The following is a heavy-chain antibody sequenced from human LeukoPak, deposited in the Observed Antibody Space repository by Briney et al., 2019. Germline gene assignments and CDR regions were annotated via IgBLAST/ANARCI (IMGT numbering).Heavy chain of an antibody. Sequence: GGSLRLSCAASGFTFSSYEMNWVRQAPGKGQEWVSYISSSGSTIYYADSVKGRFTISRDNAKNSLYLQMNSLRAEDTAVYYCAREGGSYYFDFWGQGTLVTVSS. V-gene: IGHV3-48*03. D-gene: IGHD1-26*01. CDR3: AREGGSYYFDF. CDR1: GFTFSSYE. J-gene: IGHJ4*02. CDR2: ISSSGSTI.